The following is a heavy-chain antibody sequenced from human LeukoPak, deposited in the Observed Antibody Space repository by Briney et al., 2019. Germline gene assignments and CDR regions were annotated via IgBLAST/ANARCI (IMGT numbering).Heavy chain of an antibody. V-gene: IGHV4-39*01. CDR3: ARLLRGGNSGYWFDP. J-gene: IGHJ5*02. D-gene: IGHD4-23*01. Sequence: SEALSLTCTVSGGSLSSGSYYWGWIRQPPGKGLEWIVNIYNSGKTYNNPSLKSRVSISVDTSKNQFSLKLTSVTAADTAVFYCARLLRGGNSGYWFDPWGQGTLLTVSS. CDR2: IYNSGKT. CDR1: GGSLSSGSYY.